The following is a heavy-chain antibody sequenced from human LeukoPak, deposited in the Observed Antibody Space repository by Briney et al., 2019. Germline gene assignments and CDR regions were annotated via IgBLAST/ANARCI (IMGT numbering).Heavy chain of an antibody. V-gene: IGHV3-7*01. D-gene: IGHD3-10*01. Sequence: GGSLRLSCAASGFTFNNYWMTWVRQAPGMGLEWVANIKQDGSEKYYVDSVKGRFTISRDNAKNSLYLQMNSLRAEDTAVYYCARDRSRGLLDAFDIWGQGTMVTVSS. CDR3: ARDRSRGLLDAFDI. CDR2: IKQDGSEK. CDR1: GFTFNNYW. J-gene: IGHJ3*02.